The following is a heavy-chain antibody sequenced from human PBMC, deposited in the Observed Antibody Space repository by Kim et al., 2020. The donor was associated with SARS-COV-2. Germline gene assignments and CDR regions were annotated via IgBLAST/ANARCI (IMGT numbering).Heavy chain of an antibody. V-gene: IGHV3-23*01. J-gene: IGHJ4*02. D-gene: IGHD2-15*01. CDR2: ISDSGVTT. CDR3: KRLGGCSGGRCYGEDY. CDR1: GFTFSTYA. Sequence: GGSLRLSCAASGFTFSTYAMSWVRHPPGKGLEWVSAISDSGVTTFYADSVKGRFTISRDNSKNTLYMQMNSLRADDTAVYYCKRLGGCSGGRCYGEDYWGQGTLVTVSS.